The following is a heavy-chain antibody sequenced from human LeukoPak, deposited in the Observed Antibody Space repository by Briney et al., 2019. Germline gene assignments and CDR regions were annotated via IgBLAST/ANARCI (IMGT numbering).Heavy chain of an antibody. Sequence: VASVKVSCKASGGTFSSYAISWVRQAPGQGLEWMGGIIPIFGTANYAQKFQGRVTITTDESTSTAYMELSSLRSEDTAVYYCASKAGAYGDYYYYMDVWGKGTTVTVSS. CDR2: IIPIFGTA. J-gene: IGHJ6*03. CDR3: ASKAGAYGDYYYYMDV. V-gene: IGHV1-69*05. D-gene: IGHD1-26*01. CDR1: GGTFSSYA.